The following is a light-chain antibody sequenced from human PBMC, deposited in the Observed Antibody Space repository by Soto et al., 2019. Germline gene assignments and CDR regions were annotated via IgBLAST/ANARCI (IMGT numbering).Light chain of an antibody. CDR2: LGS. Sequence: DIVMTQSPLSLPVTPGEPASISCRSSQSLLYKPGKKNFDHMTWYVQKPGPSPQLLIYLGSRRASVVPDRSSGSGSGTDFTLKISRVEAEDVGIYYCMQALQTPRSFGQGTKVEVK. V-gene: IGKV2-28*01. CDR3: MQALQTPRS. CDR1: QSLLYKPGKKN. J-gene: IGKJ1*01.